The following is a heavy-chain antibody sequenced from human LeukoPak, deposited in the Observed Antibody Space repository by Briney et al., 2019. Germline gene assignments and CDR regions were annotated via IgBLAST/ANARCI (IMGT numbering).Heavy chain of an antibody. CDR2: IKQDGSEK. CDR3: ASSYLFEYYDSSGSDY. D-gene: IGHD3-22*01. Sequence: PGGSLRLSCAASGFTSGFTFSGFAMSWVRQAPGKGLEWVANIKQDGSEKYYVDSVKGRFTISRDNAKNSLYLQMNSLRAEDTAVYYCASSYLFEYYDSSGSDYWGQGTLVTVSS. V-gene: IGHV3-7*01. CDR1: GFTFSGFA. J-gene: IGHJ4*02.